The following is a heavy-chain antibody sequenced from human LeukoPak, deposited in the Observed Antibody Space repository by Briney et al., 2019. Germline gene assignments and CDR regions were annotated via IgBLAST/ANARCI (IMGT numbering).Heavy chain of an antibody. CDR2: IKSKTDGGTK. Sequence: GGSLRLSCAVSGFTFSNAWMSWGRRAPRPRREGVGGIKSKTDGGTKNYGTPDKGRFTISRDDSKNALYLQMNSLKTEATAVYYCTTAEISPIVVASCACSDAFDIWGQGTMVTVSS. D-gene: IGHD3-22*01. J-gene: IGHJ3*02. V-gene: IGHV3-15*01. CDR1: GFTFSNAW. CDR3: TTAEISPIVVASCACSDAFDI.